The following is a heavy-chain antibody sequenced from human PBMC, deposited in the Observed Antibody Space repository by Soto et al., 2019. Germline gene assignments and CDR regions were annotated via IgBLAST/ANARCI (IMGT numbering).Heavy chain of an antibody. CDR3: ARGIVVVVAATDYYYYGMDV. Sequence: GASVKVSCKASGGTFSSYAISWVRQAPGQGLEWMGGIIPIYGTANYAQKFQGRVTITADESTSTAYMELSSLRSEDTAVYYCARGIVVVVAATDYYYYGMDVWGQGTTVTVSS. CDR1: GGTFSSYA. D-gene: IGHD2-15*01. J-gene: IGHJ6*02. CDR2: IIPIYGTA. V-gene: IGHV1-69*13.